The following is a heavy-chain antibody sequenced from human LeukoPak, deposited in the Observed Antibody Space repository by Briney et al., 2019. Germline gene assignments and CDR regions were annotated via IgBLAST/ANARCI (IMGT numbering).Heavy chain of an antibody. CDR3: ASGYQIVS. CDR1: GGSISNYY. CDR2: IYYGGST. Sequence: SETLSLTCTVSGGSISNYYWSWIRQPPGKGLEWIGYIYYGGSTDYNPSLKSRGTISVSTSKNQFSLTVRSVTAADTAVYYCASGYQIVSWGQGTLVSVSS. D-gene: IGHD2/OR15-2a*01. J-gene: IGHJ5*02. V-gene: IGHV4-59*01.